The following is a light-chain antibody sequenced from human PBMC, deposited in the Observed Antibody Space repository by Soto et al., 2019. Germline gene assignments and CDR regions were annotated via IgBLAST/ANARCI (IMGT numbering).Light chain of an antibody. CDR3: QQYDKWPRT. Sequence: IVMTQSPATLSVSPWERATLSCRASQSVSSSLAWYQQKPGQAPRLVIYGASTRATGIPARFSGSGSGTEFTLTISSLQSEDFAVYYCQQYDKWPRTFGQGTKVDIK. CDR2: GAS. CDR1: QSVSSS. J-gene: IGKJ1*01. V-gene: IGKV3-15*01.